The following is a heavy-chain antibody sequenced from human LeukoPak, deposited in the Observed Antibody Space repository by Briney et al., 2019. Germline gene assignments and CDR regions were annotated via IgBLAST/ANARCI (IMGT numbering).Heavy chain of an antibody. Sequence: GGSLRLSCAASGFTFSSYGMHWVRQAPGKGLQWVAVISYDGSNKYYADSVKGRFTISRDNSKNTLYLQMNSLRAEDTAVYYCAKARPYCSSTSCAVFDYWGQGTLVTVSS. CDR2: ISYDGSNK. V-gene: IGHV3-30*18. CDR1: GFTFSSYG. CDR3: AKARPYCSSTSCAVFDY. J-gene: IGHJ4*02. D-gene: IGHD2-2*01.